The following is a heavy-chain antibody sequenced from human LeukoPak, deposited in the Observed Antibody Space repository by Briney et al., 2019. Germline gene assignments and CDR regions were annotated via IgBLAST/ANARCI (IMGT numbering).Heavy chain of an antibody. CDR3: TRVGSSGWSWPLDY. J-gene: IGHJ4*02. CDR2: ISSSGGNM. Sequence: GGSLRLSCAASGFTFSSYWMSWVRQAPGKGLEWVSYISSSGGNMYYADSVKGRFTISRDNAKNSLYLQMNSLRAEDTALYYCTRVGSSGWSWPLDYWGQGTLVTVSS. V-gene: IGHV3-48*04. D-gene: IGHD6-19*01. CDR1: GFTFSSYW.